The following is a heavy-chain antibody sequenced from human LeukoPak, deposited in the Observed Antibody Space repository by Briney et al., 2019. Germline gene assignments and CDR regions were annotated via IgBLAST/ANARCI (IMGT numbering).Heavy chain of an antibody. V-gene: IGHV3-23*01. CDR3: AKGIQLWLVYYYYGMDV. Sequence: GGSLRLSCAASGFTFSSYAMSWVRQAPGKGLEWVSAISGSGGSTYYADSVKGRFTISRNNSKNTLHLKMNSLRAEAPAVIYCAKGIQLWLVYYYYGMDVWGQGTTVTVSS. CDR1: GFTFSSYA. D-gene: IGHD5-18*01. CDR2: ISGSGGST. J-gene: IGHJ6*02.